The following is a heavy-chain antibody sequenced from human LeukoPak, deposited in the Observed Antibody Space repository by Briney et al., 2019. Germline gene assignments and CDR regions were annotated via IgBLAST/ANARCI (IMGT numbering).Heavy chain of an antibody. CDR1: GGAFSSYA. D-gene: IGHD3-16*01. CDR3: ARMLGASGMDV. J-gene: IGHJ6*02. V-gene: IGHV1-69*04. CDR2: IIPILGIA. Sequence: GASVKVSCKASGGAFSSYAISWVRQAPGQGLEWMGRIIPILGIANYAQKFQGRVTITADKSTSTAYMELSSLRSEDTAVYYCARMLGASGMDVWGQGTTVTVSS.